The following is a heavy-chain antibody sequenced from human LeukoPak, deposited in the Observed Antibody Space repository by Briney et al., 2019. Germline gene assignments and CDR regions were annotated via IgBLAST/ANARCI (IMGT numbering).Heavy chain of an antibody. CDR3: ARLGSSGGYWAY. J-gene: IGHJ4*02. CDR2: GYYSGSN. Sequence: TSETLSLTCTVSGGSISSSSYYWGWIRQPPGKGLEWIGSGYYSGSNYYNPSLQSRVTISVDTSKNQFSLKLNSVTAADTAVYYCARLGSSGGYWAYWGQGTLDPLSS. CDR1: GGSISSSSYY. V-gene: IGHV4-39*01. D-gene: IGHD6-19*01.